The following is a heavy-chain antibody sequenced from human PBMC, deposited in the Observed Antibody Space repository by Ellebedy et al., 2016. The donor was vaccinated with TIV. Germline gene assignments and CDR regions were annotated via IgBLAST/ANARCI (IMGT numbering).Heavy chain of an antibody. CDR2: IKSDGSST. Sequence: GESLKTSXAASGFTFSNYWMHWVRQAPGKGLVWVSRIKSDGSSTTYADSVKGRFTISRDNAKNTLYLQMNSLRAEDTAVYYCARDPGELLPGLADYWGQGTLVTVSS. CDR1: GFTFSNYW. V-gene: IGHV3-74*01. D-gene: IGHD1-26*01. CDR3: ARDPGELLPGLADY. J-gene: IGHJ4*02.